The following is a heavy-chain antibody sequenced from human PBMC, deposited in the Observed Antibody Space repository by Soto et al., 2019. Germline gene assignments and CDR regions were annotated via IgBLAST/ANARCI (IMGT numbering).Heavy chain of an antibody. V-gene: IGHV3-21*01. CDR2: ISSGSDSI. D-gene: IGHD6-19*01. CDR1: GFIFTSYS. J-gene: IGHJ1*01. CDR3: ARDRSADRFVRYFQY. Sequence: PGGSLRLSCAASGFIFTSYSMVWVRLAPGKGLEWVASISSGSDSIHYADSVKGRFTISRDNAQNSLYLQMNSLTSEDMAVYYCARDRSADRFVRYFQYWGPGTLVTVSS.